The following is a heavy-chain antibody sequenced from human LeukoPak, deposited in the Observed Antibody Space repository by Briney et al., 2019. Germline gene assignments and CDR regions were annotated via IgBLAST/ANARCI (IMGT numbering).Heavy chain of an antibody. CDR2: IYHSGST. J-gene: IGHJ3*02. D-gene: IGHD3-22*01. Sequence: PSETLSLTCAVSGYSISSGYYWGWIRQPPGKGLEWIGSIYHSGSTYYNPSLKSRVTISVDTSKNQFSLKLSSVTAADTAVYYCAREGDYYDSSGYDPGAFDIWGQGTMVTVSS. CDR1: GYSISSGYY. CDR3: AREGDYYDSSGYDPGAFDI. V-gene: IGHV4-38-2*02.